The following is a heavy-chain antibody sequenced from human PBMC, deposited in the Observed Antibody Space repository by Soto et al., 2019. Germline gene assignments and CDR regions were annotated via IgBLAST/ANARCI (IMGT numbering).Heavy chain of an antibody. Sequence: QVQLVQAGAEVKKPGSSVKVSCKASGGTFSSYAISWVRQAPGQGLEWMGGIIPIFDTANYAQKFQGRVTITADESTSTAYMELSSLRSEDTAVYYCARHDCISSSCYYYYYYGMDVWGQGTTGTVS. J-gene: IGHJ6*02. CDR2: IIPIFDTA. D-gene: IGHD2-15*01. CDR3: ARHDCISSSCYYYYYYGMDV. V-gene: IGHV1-69*12. CDR1: GGTFSSYA.